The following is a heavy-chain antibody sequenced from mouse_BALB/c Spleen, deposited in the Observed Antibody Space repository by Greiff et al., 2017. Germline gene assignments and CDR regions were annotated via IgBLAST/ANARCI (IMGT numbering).Heavy chain of an antibody. CDR1: GFNIKDYY. CDR2: IDPENGDT. CDR3: NAGPTMSWFAY. D-gene: IGHD2-10*01. Sequence: EVKLMESGAELVRSGASVKLSCTASGFNIKDYYMHWVKQRPEQGLEWIGWIDPENGDTEYAPKFQGKATMTADTSSNTAYLQLSSLTSEDTAVYCCNAGPTMSWFAYWGQGTLVTVSA. J-gene: IGHJ3*01. V-gene: IGHV14-4*02.